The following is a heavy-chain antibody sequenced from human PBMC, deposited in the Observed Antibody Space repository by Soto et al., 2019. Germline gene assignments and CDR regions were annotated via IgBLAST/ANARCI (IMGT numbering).Heavy chain of an antibody. CDR1: GFTLSGYA. Sequence: GGSLRLSCAASGFTLSGYAMDWVRQAPGKGLEYVSGISSNGVGTYYANSAQGRFTISRDNSKNTVYLQMGSLRPEDMAVYYCARRARPDFYYMDVWGKGTTVTVSS. V-gene: IGHV3-64*01. D-gene: IGHD6-6*01. CDR3: ARRARPDFYYMDV. J-gene: IGHJ6*03. CDR2: ISSNGVGT.